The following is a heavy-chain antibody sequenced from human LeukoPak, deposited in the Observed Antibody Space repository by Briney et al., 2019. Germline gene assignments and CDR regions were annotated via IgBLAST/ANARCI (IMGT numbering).Heavy chain of an antibody. CDR2: ISSSSSTI. CDR3: ARGVARDCYGSGSYQGV. J-gene: IGHJ6*02. V-gene: IGHV3-48*02. CDR1: GFTFSSYS. D-gene: IGHD3-10*01. Sequence: GGSLILSCAASGFTFSSYSMNWVRQAPGKGLEWVSYISSSSSTIYYADSVKGRSTISRDNAKNSLYLQMNSLRDEDTAVYYCARGVARDCYGSGSYQGVWGQGTTVTVSS.